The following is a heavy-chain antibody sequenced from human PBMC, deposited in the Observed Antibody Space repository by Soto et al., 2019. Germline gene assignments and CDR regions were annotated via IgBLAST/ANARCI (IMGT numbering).Heavy chain of an antibody. D-gene: IGHD2-21*01. J-gene: IGHJ4*02. V-gene: IGHV4-4*02. Sequence: QVQLQESGPGLMKPSGTLSLTCAVSGGSITSNWWSWVRQPPGKGLEWIAEIFHTGSANYNPSPLSRITISMEKCKNPLSLNLNPGTAADTAVYYCARHIAVSGTRGFDHWGQGTLVTVSS. CDR3: ARHIAVSGTRGFDH. CDR2: IFHTGSA. CDR1: GGSITSNW.